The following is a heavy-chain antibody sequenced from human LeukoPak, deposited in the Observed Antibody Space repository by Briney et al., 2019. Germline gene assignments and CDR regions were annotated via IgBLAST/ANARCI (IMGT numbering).Heavy chain of an antibody. Sequence: PGGXXRLSCAASGFTFSSYEMNWVRQAPGKGLEWVSYISSSGSTIYYADSVKGRFTISRDNAKNSLYLQMNSLRAEDTAVYYCARGWFGELYLDDYWGQGTLVTVSS. V-gene: IGHV3-48*03. D-gene: IGHD3-10*01. CDR3: ARGWFGELYLDDY. CDR1: GFTFSSYE. J-gene: IGHJ4*02. CDR2: ISSSGSTI.